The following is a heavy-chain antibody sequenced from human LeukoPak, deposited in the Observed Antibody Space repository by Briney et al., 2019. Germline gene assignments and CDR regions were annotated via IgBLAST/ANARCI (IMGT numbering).Heavy chain of an antibody. D-gene: IGHD2-15*01. J-gene: IGHJ3*02. CDR1: GYSFTSYW. CDR3: ASQWYDAFDI. CDR2: IYPGDSDT. Sequence: GESLQISCKGSGYSFTSYWIGCVRQLPGKGLEWMGIIYPGDSDTRYSPSFQGQVTISADKSISTAYLQWSSLKASDTAMYYCASQWYDAFDIWGQGTMVTVSS. V-gene: IGHV5-51*01.